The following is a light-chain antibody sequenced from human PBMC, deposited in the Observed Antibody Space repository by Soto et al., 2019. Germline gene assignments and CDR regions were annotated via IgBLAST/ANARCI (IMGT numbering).Light chain of an antibody. CDR3: QQYHDWPPIT. V-gene: IGKV3-15*01. Sequence: EIVMTQSPATLSVSPGEGVSLCCRASQSVSSDLAWYQQKPGQSPRLLMYGASTRATDIPARFSGGGSGTGFPFTISSLQSEDVAIYYCQQYHDWPPITFGPGTKVDIK. J-gene: IGKJ3*01. CDR1: QSVSSD. CDR2: GAS.